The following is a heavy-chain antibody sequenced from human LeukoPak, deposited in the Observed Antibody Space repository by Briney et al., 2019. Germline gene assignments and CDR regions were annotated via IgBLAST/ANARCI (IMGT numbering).Heavy chain of an antibody. CDR1: GFTFSSYA. CDR2: ISGSGGST. J-gene: IGHJ4*02. D-gene: IGHD3-3*01. Sequence: GGSLRLSCAASGFTFSSYAMSWVRQAPGKGLEWVSAISGSGGSTYYADSVKGRFTVSRDNSKNTLYLQMNSLRAEDTAIYYCAKILYGSGYFLLDSWGQGTLVTASS. CDR3: AKILYGSGYFLLDS. V-gene: IGHV3-23*01.